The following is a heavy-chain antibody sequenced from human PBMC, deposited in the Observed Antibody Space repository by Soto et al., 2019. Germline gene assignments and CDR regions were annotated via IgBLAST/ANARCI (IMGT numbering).Heavy chain of an antibody. V-gene: IGHV1-2*04. Sequence: QVPLVQSGAEVKKPGASVKVSCKASGYTFTGYYMHWVRQAPGQGLEWMGWINPNSGGTNYAQKFQGWVTMTRDTSISTAYMELSRLRSDDTAVYYCAREGGYCSGGSCYSVAASLWNWFDPWGQGTLVTVSS. CDR3: AREGGYCSGGSCYSVAASLWNWFDP. CDR2: INPNSGGT. J-gene: IGHJ5*02. D-gene: IGHD2-15*01. CDR1: GYTFTGYY.